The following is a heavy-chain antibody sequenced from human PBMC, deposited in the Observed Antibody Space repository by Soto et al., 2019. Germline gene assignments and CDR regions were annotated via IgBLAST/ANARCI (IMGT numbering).Heavy chain of an antibody. Sequence: EVQLVESGGGLVKPGGSLRLSCAASGFTLRNAWMNWVRQAPGKGLEWVGRIKSKTDGGTTDYDAPVKGRFTISRDDSKNTLYLQMNSLKTEDTGVYYCTGGLSGGWPDYWGQGTLVTVSS. D-gene: IGHD1-26*01. CDR2: IKSKTDGGTT. CDR1: GFTLRNAW. CDR3: TGGLSGGWPDY. J-gene: IGHJ4*02. V-gene: IGHV3-15*07.